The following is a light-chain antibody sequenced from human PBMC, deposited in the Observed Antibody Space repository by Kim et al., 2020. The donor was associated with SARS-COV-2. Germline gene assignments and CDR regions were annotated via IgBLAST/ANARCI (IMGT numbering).Light chain of an antibody. V-gene: IGLV3-1*01. Sequence: SVSPGQTVSITCSGDKLGDKYVCWYQQKPGQSPVLVIYQDTKRPSGIPERFSGSNSGNTATLTISGTQAMDEADYYCQAWDSSTVIFGGGTQLTVL. J-gene: IGLJ2*01. CDR2: QDT. CDR3: QAWDSSTVI. CDR1: KLGDKY.